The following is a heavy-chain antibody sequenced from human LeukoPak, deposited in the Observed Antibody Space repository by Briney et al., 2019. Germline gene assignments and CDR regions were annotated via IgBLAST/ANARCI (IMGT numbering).Heavy chain of an antibody. D-gene: IGHD4-17*01. CDR2: IIPIFGTA. Sequence: VASVKVSCKPSGYTFTSYAISWVRQAPGQGLEWMGGIIPIFGTANYAQKFQGRVTITADESTSTAYMELSSLRSEDTAVYYCARGSDMGTVTIDYWGQGTLVTVSS. CDR3: ARGSDMGTVTIDY. V-gene: IGHV1-69*13. J-gene: IGHJ4*02. CDR1: GYTFTSYA.